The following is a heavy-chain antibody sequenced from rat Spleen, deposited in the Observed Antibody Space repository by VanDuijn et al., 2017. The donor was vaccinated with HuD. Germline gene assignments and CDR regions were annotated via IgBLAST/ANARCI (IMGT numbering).Heavy chain of an antibody. CDR2: IYNGGGGT. CDR3: ARHGAYNNYGWFAY. CDR1: GFTFSNYA. D-gene: IGHD1-10*01. J-gene: IGHJ3*01. Sequence: EVQLVESGGGLVQPGRSLKLSCAASGFTFSNYAMAWVRQAPTKGPEWVATIYNGGGGTYYPDSVKGRFTISRDNAKSTLYLQMDSLRSEDTASYYCARHGAYNNYGWFAYWGQGTLVTVSS. V-gene: IGHV5S23*01.